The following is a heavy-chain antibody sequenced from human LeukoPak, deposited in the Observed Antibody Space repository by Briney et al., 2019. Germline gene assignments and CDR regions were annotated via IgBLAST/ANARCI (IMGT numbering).Heavy chain of an antibody. CDR3: ARGGYYGSGNDFRFDP. D-gene: IGHD3-10*01. V-gene: IGHV4-59*01. J-gene: IGHJ5*02. CDR1: GGSISSYY. Sequence: SETLSLTCTVSGGSISSYYWSWIRQPPGKGLGWIGYIYYSGSTNYKSSLKSRVTISVDTSKNQFSLKLSSVTAADTAVYYCARGGYYGSGNDFRFDPWGQGTLVTVSS. CDR2: IYYSGST.